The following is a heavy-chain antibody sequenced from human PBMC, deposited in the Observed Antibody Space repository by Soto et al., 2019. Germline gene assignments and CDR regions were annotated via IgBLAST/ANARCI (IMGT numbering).Heavy chain of an antibody. Sequence: EVQLVVSGGGLVQPGGSRRLSCAASGFTFSSYAMHWVRQAPGTGLEYVSAISSNVGSKYYANSVKGRFTISRDNSKNTLYLKMGSMRAENMDVYYCARGVRDCSSGICYPVYFVYWFQGTLVTVSS. CDR1: GFTFSSYA. CDR2: ISSNVGSK. D-gene: IGHD2-15*01. J-gene: IGHJ4*02. V-gene: IGHV3-64*01. CDR3: ARGVRDCSSGICYPVYFVY.